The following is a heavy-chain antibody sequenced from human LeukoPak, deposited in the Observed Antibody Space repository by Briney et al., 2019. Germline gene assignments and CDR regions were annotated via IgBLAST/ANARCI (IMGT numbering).Heavy chain of an antibody. CDR2: ISGSGGST. Sequence: GGSLRLSCAASGFTFSSYGMSWVRQAPGKGLEWVSNISGSGGSTYSADSVKGRFTISRDNSKNTLYLQMNSLRAQGTAVYYCAKAQHSSVWGYFDYWGRGTLVTVSS. V-gene: IGHV3-23*01. D-gene: IGHD6-25*01. J-gene: IGHJ4*02. CDR1: GFTFSSYG. CDR3: AKAQHSSVWGYFDY.